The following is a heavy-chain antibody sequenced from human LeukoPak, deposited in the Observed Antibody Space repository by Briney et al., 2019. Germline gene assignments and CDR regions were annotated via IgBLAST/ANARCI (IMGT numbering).Heavy chain of an antibody. CDR2: IYYSGST. J-gene: IGHJ4*02. Sequence: PSQTLSLTCTVSGGSISSGDYYWSWIRQPPGKGLEWIGYIYYSGSTNYNPSLKSRVTMSVDTSKNQISLKLSSVTAADTAVYYCAREIGDYYDSSGYRTYYFDYWGQGTLVTVSS. CDR1: GGSISSGDYY. D-gene: IGHD3-22*01. CDR3: AREIGDYYDSSGYRTYYFDY. V-gene: IGHV4-30-4*01.